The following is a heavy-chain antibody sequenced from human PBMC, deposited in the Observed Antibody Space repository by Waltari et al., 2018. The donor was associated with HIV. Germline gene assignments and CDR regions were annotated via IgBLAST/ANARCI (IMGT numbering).Heavy chain of an antibody. J-gene: IGHJ4*02. CDR3: ARGPPNCSGGSCYFPIDY. CDR2: ITGSSSTI. Sequence: EVQLVESGGGLVQPGGSLRLSCAASGFTFSSYCMNWVRQAPGKGLAWVSYITGSSSTIYYADSVKGRFTISRDNAKNSLFLQMNSLRDEDTAVYYCARGPPNCSGGSCYFPIDYWGQGTLVTVSS. CDR1: GFTFSSYC. D-gene: IGHD2-15*01. V-gene: IGHV3-48*02.